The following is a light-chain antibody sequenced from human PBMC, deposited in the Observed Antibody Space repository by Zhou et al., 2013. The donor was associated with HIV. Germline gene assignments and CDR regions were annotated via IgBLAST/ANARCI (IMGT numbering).Light chain of an antibody. CDR3: QHYYSYSWT. J-gene: IGKJ1*01. V-gene: IGKV1-8*01. Sequence: AIRMTQSPSSLSASTGDRVTITCRASQGISTYLAWYQQKPGKAPKLLIYAASTLHTGVPSRFSGNGSGTDFTLTINCLQSEDFATYYCQHYYSYSWTFGQGTKVEIK. CDR2: AAS. CDR1: QGISTY.